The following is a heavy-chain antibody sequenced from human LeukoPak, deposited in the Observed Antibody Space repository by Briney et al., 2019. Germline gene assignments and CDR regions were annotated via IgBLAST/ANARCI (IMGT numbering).Heavy chain of an antibody. CDR1: GYTFTSYD. D-gene: IGHD5-18*01. CDR3: AKRGHSYGDFDY. V-gene: IGHV1-8*01. J-gene: IGHJ4*02. CDR2: MNPNSGNT. Sequence: ASVKVSCKASGYTFTSYDINWVRQATGQGLEWMGWMNPNSGNTGYAQKFQGRVTMTRNTSISTAYMELSSLRSEDTAVYYCAKRGHSYGDFDYWGQGTLVTVSS.